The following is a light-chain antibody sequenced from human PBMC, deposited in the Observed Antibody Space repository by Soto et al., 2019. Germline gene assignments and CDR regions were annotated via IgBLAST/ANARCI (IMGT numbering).Light chain of an antibody. J-gene: IGKJ2*01. CDR1: QSIGSW. V-gene: IGKV1-5*03. Sequence: DIQMTQSPSTLSASVGDGVTITCRASQSIGSWLAWYQQKPGKAPKLLIYKATNLQNGVPSRFSGSGSGTDFSLTISSLQPVDSATYFCQQYNDFQYTFGPGTKLEI. CDR3: QQYNDFQYT. CDR2: KAT.